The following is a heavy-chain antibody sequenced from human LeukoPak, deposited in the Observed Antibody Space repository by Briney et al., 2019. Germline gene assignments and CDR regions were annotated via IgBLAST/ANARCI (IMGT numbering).Heavy chain of an antibody. V-gene: IGHV1-69*13. CDR2: IIPIFGTA. J-gene: IGHJ3*02. CDR3: ARVGRGYYYDSSGYHDAFDI. D-gene: IGHD3-22*01. CDR1: GGTFSSYA. Sequence: SVKVSCKASGGTFSSYAISWVRQAPGQGLEWMGRIIPIFGTANYAQKFQGRVTITADESTSTAYMELSSLRSEDTAVYYCARVGRGYYYDSSGYHDAFDIWGQGTMVTVSS.